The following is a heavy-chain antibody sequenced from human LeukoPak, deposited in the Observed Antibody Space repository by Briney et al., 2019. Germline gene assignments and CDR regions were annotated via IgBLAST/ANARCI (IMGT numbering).Heavy chain of an antibody. J-gene: IGHJ4*02. CDR1: GGTFSSYT. CDR2: IIPILGIA. Sequence: SVKVSCKASGGTFSSYTISWVRQAPGQGLEWMGRIIPILGIADYAQKFQGRVTITADKSTSTAYMELSSLRAEDTAVYYCAVGGVVPAAISWGRAGYWGQGTLVTVSS. CDR3: AVGGVVPAAISWGRAGY. V-gene: IGHV1-69*02. D-gene: IGHD2-2*01.